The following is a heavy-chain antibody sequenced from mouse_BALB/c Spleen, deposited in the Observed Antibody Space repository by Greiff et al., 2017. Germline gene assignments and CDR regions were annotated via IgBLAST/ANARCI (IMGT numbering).Heavy chain of an antibody. D-gene: IGHD2-4*01. Sequence: DVQLVESGGGLVQPGGSLKLSCAASGFTFSSYTMSWVRQTPEKRLEWVAYISNGGGSTYYPDTVKGRFTISRDNAKNNLYLQMSSLKSEDTAMYYCATYDYPRYFDVWGAGTTVTVSS. V-gene: IGHV5-12-2*01. CDR3: ATYDYPRYFDV. CDR1: GFTFSSYT. CDR2: ISNGGGST. J-gene: IGHJ1*01.